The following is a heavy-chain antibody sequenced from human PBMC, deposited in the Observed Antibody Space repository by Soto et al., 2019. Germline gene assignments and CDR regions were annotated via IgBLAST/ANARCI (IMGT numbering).Heavy chain of an antibody. Sequence: EVQLVETGGGLIQPGGSLRLSCAASGFTVSSNYMSWVRQAPGKGLEWVSVIYSGGSTYYADSVKGRFTISRDNSKNTLYLQMNSLRAEDTSVYYCARVAADGLGGDWVDPWGQGTLVTVSS. J-gene: IGHJ5*02. CDR2: IYSGGST. D-gene: IGHD6-13*01. V-gene: IGHV3-53*02. CDR3: ARVAADGLGGDWVDP. CDR1: GFTVSSNY.